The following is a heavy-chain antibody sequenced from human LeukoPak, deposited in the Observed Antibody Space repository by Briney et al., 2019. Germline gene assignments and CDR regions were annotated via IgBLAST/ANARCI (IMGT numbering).Heavy chain of an antibody. D-gene: IGHD3-22*01. CDR1: GGSISSSSYY. CDR3: ASQWGHCYDSRPTDFDY. J-gene: IGHJ4*02. Sequence: KTSETLSLTCTVSGGSISSSSYYWGWIRQPPGKGLEWIGSIYYSGSTYYNPSLKSRVTISVDTSKNQFSLKLSSVTAADTAVYYCASQWGHCYDSRPTDFDYWGQGTLVTVSS. V-gene: IGHV4-39*01. CDR2: IYYSGST.